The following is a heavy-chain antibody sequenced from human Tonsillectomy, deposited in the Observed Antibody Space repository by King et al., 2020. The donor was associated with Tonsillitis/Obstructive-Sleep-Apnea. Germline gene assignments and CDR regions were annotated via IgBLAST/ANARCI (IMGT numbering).Heavy chain of an antibody. V-gene: IGHV3-23*04. D-gene: IGHD2-2*02. CDR3: AKPPPRYCSSTSCYTGDDAFDI. CDR2: ISGSGGST. CDR1: GFTFSSYA. Sequence: VQLVESGGGLVQPGGSLRLSCAASGFTFSSYAMSWVRQAPGKGLEWVSAISGSGGSTYDADSVKGRFTISRDNSKNTLYLQMNSLRAEDTAVYYCAKPPPRYCSSTSCYTGDDAFDIWGQGTMVTVSS. J-gene: IGHJ3*02.